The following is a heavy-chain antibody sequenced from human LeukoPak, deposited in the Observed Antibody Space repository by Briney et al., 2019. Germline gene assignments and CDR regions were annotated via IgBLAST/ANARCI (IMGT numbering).Heavy chain of an antibody. Sequence: PSETLSLACTVSGGSISSYYWSWIRQPAGKGLEWIGRIYTSGSTNYNPSLKSRVTMSVDTSKNQFSLKLSSVTAADTAVYYCARGGGVVPPAKTFDYWGQGTLVTVSS. CDR3: ARGGGVVPPAKTFDY. V-gene: IGHV4-4*07. CDR1: GGSISSYY. D-gene: IGHD2-2*01. CDR2: IYTSGST. J-gene: IGHJ4*02.